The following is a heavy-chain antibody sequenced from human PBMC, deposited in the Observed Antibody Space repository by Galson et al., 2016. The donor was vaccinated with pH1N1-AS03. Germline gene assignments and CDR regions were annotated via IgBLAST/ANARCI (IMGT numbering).Heavy chain of an antibody. CDR3: ARVRLPLKFFDS. J-gene: IGHJ5*01. CDR2: IHSSGAT. CDR1: GDSISGLY. V-gene: IGHV4-4*08. Sequence: SETLSLTCTVAGDSISGLYWTWIRRVPGRGLEWIGQIHSSGATMQNPSLKSRVAISMDTSRKEVYLQLTSLTAADSAFYYCARVRLPLKFFDSWGPGTLVIVSS.